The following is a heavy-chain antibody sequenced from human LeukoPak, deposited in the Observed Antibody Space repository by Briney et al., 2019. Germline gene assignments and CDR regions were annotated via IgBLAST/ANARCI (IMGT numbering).Heavy chain of an antibody. CDR2: IRYDGSNK. V-gene: IGHV3-30*02. J-gene: IGHJ5*02. Sequence: PGGSLRLSCAASGFTFSSYGMHWLRQAPGKGLEWVAFIRYDGSNKYYADSVKGRFTISRDNSKNTLYLQMNGLRPEYTPVYYCAKHYGVTGTGGAWLDPWGQETLVTVSS. CDR1: GFTFSSYG. D-gene: IGHD1-20*01. CDR3: AKHYGVTGTGGAWLDP.